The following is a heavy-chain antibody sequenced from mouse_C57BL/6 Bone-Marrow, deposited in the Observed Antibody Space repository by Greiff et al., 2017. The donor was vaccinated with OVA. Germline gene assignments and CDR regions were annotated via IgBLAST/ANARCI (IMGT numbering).Heavy chain of an antibody. D-gene: IGHD2-2*01. J-gene: IGHJ2*01. V-gene: IGHV5-6*01. CDR1: GFTFSSYG. Sequence: EVQLVESGGDLVKPGGSLKLSCAASGFTFSSYGMSWVRQTPDKRLEWVATISSGGSYTYYPDSVKGRFTISRDNAKNTLYLQMSSLKSEDTAMYYCARHLSWFAYWGQGTTLTVSS. CDR3: ARHLSWFAY. CDR2: ISSGGSYT.